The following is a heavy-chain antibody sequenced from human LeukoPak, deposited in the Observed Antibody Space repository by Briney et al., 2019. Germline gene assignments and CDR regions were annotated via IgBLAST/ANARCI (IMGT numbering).Heavy chain of an antibody. CDR1: GFTVSSNY. CDR3: ASSSYSSGWWEDDAFDI. Sequence: PGGSLRLSCAASGFTVSSNYMSWVRQAPGKGLEWVSVIYSGGSTYYADSVKGRFTISRDNSKNTLYLQMNSLRAEDAAVYYCASSSYSSGWWEDDAFDIWGQGTVVTVSS. D-gene: IGHD6-19*01. J-gene: IGHJ3*02. V-gene: IGHV3-66*01. CDR2: IYSGGST.